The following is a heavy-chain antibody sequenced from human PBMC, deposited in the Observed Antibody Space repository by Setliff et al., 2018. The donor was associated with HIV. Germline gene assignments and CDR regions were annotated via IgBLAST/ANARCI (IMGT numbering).Heavy chain of an antibody. CDR3: ARGQYYNFWSGFTTVYYYMDV. Sequence: ASVKVSCKASGYTFTSYGVSWVRQAPGQGLEWMGWMNPNSGNTGYAQKFQGRVTMTRNTSISTAYMELSSLRSEDTAVYYCARGQYYNFWSGFTTVYYYMDVWGKGTTVTVSS. CDR2: MNPNSGNT. V-gene: IGHV1-8*01. CDR1: GYTFTSYG. D-gene: IGHD3-3*01. J-gene: IGHJ6*03.